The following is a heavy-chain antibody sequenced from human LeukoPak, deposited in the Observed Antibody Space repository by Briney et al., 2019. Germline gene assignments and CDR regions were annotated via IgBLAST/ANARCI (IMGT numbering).Heavy chain of an antibody. V-gene: IGHV3-23*01. J-gene: IGHJ4*02. CDR1: GFTFSSYA. D-gene: IGHD2-8*01. CDR3: AKDLGVYAIFSSGYFDY. CDR2: ISGSGGST. Sequence: GGSLRLSCAASGFTFSSYAVSWVRQAPGKGLEWVSAISGSGGSTYYADSVKGRFTISRDNSKNTLYLQMNSLRAEDTAVYYCAKDLGVYAIFSSGYFDYWGQGTLVTVSS.